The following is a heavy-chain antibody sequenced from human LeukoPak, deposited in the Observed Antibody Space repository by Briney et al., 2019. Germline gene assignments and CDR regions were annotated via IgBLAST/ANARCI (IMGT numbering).Heavy chain of an antibody. Sequence: SETLSLTCTVSGGSISSYYWSWIRQPAGKGLEWIGRIFISGSTNYNPSLKSRVTMSVDTSKNQFSLKLSSVTAADTAVYYCAARRWELLSYFDSWGQGTLVTVSS. CDR2: IFISGST. CDR1: GGSISSYY. V-gene: IGHV4-4*07. J-gene: IGHJ4*02. CDR3: AARRWELLSYFDS. D-gene: IGHD1-26*01.